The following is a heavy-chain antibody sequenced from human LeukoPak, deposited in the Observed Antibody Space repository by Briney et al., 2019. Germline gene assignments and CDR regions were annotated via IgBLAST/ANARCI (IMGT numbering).Heavy chain of an antibody. CDR1: GFTFSSYS. Sequence: GGSLRLSRAASGFTFSSYSMNWVRQAPGKGLEWVSSISSSSTYIYYADSVKGRFTISRDNAKNSLYLQMNSLRAEDTAVFYCARGPELVLDYWGQGTLVTVSS. J-gene: IGHJ4*02. D-gene: IGHD1-7*01. V-gene: IGHV3-21*01. CDR2: ISSSSTYI. CDR3: ARGPELVLDY.